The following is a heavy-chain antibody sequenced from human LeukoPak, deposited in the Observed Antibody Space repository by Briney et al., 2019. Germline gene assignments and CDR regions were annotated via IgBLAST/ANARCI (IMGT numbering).Heavy chain of an antibody. CDR1: GYTFTGYY. D-gene: IGHD4-17*01. CDR2: INPNSGGT. V-gene: IGHV1-2*02. CDR3: AGGPADTVTTSFDY. Sequence: ASVKVSCKASGYTFTGYYMHWVRQAPGQGLEWMGWINPNSGGTNYAQKFQGRVTMTRDTSISTAYMELSRLRSDDTAVYYCAGGPADTVTTSFDYWGQGTLVTVSS. J-gene: IGHJ4*02.